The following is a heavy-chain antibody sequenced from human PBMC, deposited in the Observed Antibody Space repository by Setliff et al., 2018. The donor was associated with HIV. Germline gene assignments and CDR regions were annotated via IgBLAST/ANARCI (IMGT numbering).Heavy chain of an antibody. CDR1: GGSISSYS. J-gene: IGHJ6*03. Sequence: PSETLSLTCTVSGGSISSYSWSWIRQPPGKGLEWIGYIYTSGSTNYNPSLKSRVTLSVDTSESQFSLKLTSVTAADTAMYFCARDATSEGYMDVWGKGTTVTVSS. CDR2: IYTSGST. V-gene: IGHV4-4*08. CDR3: ARDATSEGYMDV.